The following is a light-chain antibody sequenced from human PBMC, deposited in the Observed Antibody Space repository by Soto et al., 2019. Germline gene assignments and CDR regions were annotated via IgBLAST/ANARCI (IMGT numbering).Light chain of an antibody. CDR1: SNDVGGYNY. Sequence: QSALTQPASVSGSPGQSITIPCTGTSNDVGGYNYVSWYQQHPGKAPKLMIYDVSNRPSGVSNRFSGSKSGNTASLTISGLQAEDESDYYCSSYTSSSLYVFGTGTKLTVL. V-gene: IGLV2-14*03. J-gene: IGLJ1*01. CDR2: DVS. CDR3: SSYTSSSLYV.